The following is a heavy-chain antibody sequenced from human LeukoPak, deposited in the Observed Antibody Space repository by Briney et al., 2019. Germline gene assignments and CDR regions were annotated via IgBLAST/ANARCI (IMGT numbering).Heavy chain of an antibody. J-gene: IGHJ4*02. CDR1: GDSVSSSTAT. V-gene: IGHV6-1*01. Sequence: SQTLSLTCAISGDSVSSSTATWNWIRQSPSRGLEWLGRTYYRSRYFNDYAVSVKSRIGIIADRSKNQFSLQLTSVTPEDSAVYFCARVGTWEGPQYFDYWGQGILVTDSS. D-gene: IGHD1-26*01. CDR3: ARVGTWEGPQYFDY. CDR2: TYYRSRYFN.